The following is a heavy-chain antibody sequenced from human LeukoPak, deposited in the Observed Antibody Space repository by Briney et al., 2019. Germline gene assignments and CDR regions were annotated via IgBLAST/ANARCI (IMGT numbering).Heavy chain of an antibody. D-gene: IGHD3-22*01. CDR3: AREPYYYDSSGYYSFDY. CDR2: ISGSGGST. V-gene: IGHV3-23*01. Sequence: PGGSLRLSCAASGFTFSSYAMSWVRQAPGKGLEWVSAISGSGGSTYYADSVKGRFTISRDNSKNTLYLQMNSLRAEDTAVYYCAREPYYYDSSGYYSFDYWGQGTLVTVSS. CDR1: GFTFSSYA. J-gene: IGHJ4*02.